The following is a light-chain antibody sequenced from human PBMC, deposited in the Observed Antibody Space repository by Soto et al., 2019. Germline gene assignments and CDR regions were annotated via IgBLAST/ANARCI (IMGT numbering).Light chain of an antibody. Sequence: SALTQPASVSGSPGQSITISCTGTSTDVGGYNSVSWYQQHPGKAPKLMIYDVSNRPSGVSNRFSGSKSGNTASLTISELQAEDGADYYCVSYTSSNSYVFGTGTKVTVL. CDR2: DVS. CDR1: STDVGGYNS. J-gene: IGLJ1*01. V-gene: IGLV2-14*03. CDR3: VSYTSSNSYV.